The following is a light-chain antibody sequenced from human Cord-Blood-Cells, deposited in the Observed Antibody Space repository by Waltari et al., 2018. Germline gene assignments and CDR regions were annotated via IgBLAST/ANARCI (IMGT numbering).Light chain of an antibody. J-gene: IGLJ1*01. V-gene: IGLV2-14*01. CDR2: DVS. Sequence: QSALTQPASVSGPPGQSITISCPGTRSDVGSYNLVSWYQQHPGKAPKLMIYDVSNRPSSVSTHCSGATSGSTASPTISGLHADDDADYYFSSYTASSTLVVFGTGTKVTVL. CDR3: SSYTASSTLVV. CDR1: RSDVGSYNL.